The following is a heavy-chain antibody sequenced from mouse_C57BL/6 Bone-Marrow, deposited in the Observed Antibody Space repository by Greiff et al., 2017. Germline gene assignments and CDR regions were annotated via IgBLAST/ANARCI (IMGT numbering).Heavy chain of an antibody. J-gene: IGHJ3*01. CDR3: ARGAQALFAY. Sequence: VQLQQSGAELARPGASVKLSCTASGYTFTSYGISWVKQRTGQGLEWIGEIYPRSGNTYYNEKFKGKATLTADKSSSTAYMELRSLTSEDSAVYVCARGAQALFAYWGQGTLVTVSA. CDR2: IYPRSGNT. V-gene: IGHV1-81*01. CDR1: GYTFTSYG. D-gene: IGHD3-2*02.